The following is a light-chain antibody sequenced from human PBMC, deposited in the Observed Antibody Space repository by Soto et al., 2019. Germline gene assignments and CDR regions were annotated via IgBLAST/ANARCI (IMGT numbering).Light chain of an antibody. CDR2: EVS. V-gene: IGLV2-23*02. CDR1: SSDVGSYNL. J-gene: IGLJ1*01. Sequence: ALTQAASVSGSPGQSITISCTGTSSDVGSYNLVSWYQQHPGKAPKLMIYEVSKRPSGLSNRFSGSKSGNTASLTISGLQAEDEADYYCCSYAGSRTPLIFGTGTKLTVL. CDR3: CSYAGSRTPLI.